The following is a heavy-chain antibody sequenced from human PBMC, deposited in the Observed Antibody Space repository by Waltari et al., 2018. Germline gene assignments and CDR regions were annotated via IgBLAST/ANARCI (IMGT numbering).Heavy chain of an antibody. CDR2: IRYDGSNK. CDR3: SFGSGSDY. J-gene: IGHJ4*02. V-gene: IGHV3-30*02. CDR1: GFTFSSYG. D-gene: IGHD3-3*01. Sequence: QVQLVESGGGVVQPGGSLRLSCAASGFTFSSYGMHWVRQAPGKGLDGVAFIRYDGSNKYYADSVKGRFTISRDNSKNTLYLQMNSLRAEDTAVYYCSFGSGSDYWGQGTLVTVSS.